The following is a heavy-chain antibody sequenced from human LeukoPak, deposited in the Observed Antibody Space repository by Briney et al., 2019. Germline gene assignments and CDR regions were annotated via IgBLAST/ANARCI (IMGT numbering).Heavy chain of an antibody. CDR1: GGSISSSSYY. D-gene: IGHD2-2*01. CDR2: IYYSGGT. Sequence: SETLSLTCTVSGGSISSSSYYWGWIRQPPGKGLEWIGSIYYSGGTYYNPSLKSRVTISEDTSKNQFSRKLSSVTAVDTGVYYCERHHPARYQLLYFDYWGQGTLVTVSS. V-gene: IGHV4-39*01. CDR3: ERHHPARYQLLYFDY. J-gene: IGHJ4*02.